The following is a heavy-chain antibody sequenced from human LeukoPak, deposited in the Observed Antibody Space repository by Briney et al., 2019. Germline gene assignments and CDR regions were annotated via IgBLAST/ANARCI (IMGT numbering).Heavy chain of an antibody. Sequence: ASVKASCKASGYTFTSYGISWVRQAPGQGLEWMGWISAYNGNTNYAQKLQGRVTITADESTSTAYMELSSLRSEDTAVYYCARQGMIVGNSDLDWFDPWGQGTLVTVSS. CDR1: GYTFTSYG. CDR2: ISAYNGNT. CDR3: ARQGMIVGNSDLDWFDP. V-gene: IGHV1-18*01. J-gene: IGHJ5*02. D-gene: IGHD3-22*01.